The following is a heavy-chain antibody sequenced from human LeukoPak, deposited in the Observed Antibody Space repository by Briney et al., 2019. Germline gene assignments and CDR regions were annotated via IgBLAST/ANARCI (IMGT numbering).Heavy chain of an antibody. J-gene: IGHJ4*02. CDR2: ISYDGSNK. V-gene: IGHV3-30*04. CDR3: ARELGYCSGGSCYPGSH. D-gene: IGHD2-15*01. CDR1: GFTFSSYA. Sequence: GGSLRLSCAASGFTFSSYAMHWVRQAPGKGLEWVAVISYDGSNKYYADSVKGRFTISRDNAKNTLYLQMNSLRAEDTAVYYCARELGYCSGGSCYPGSHWGQGTLVTVSS.